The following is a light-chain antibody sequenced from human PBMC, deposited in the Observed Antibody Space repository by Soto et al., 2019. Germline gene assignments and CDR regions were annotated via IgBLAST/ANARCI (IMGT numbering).Light chain of an antibody. CDR2: DVS. CDR1: SSDVGGYNY. Sequence: QSVLTQPRSVSGSPGQSVTMSCTGTSSDVGGYNYVSWYQQHPGKAPKLMIYDVSNRPSGVPDRFSGSKSGNTASLTISGLQAEDEADYYCCSYAGSPYVFGTGTKVTVL. V-gene: IGLV2-11*01. CDR3: CSYAGSPYV. J-gene: IGLJ1*01.